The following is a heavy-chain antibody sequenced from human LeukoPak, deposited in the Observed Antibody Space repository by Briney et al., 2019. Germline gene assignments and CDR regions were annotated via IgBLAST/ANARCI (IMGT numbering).Heavy chain of an antibody. CDR3: AREGYSSSWYRDNWFDP. V-gene: IGHV1-46*01. CDR1: GYTFTSYY. D-gene: IGHD6-13*01. Sequence: ASVKVSRKASGYTFTSYYMHWVRQAPGQGLEWMGINNPSGGSTSYAQKFQGRVTMTRDMSTSTVYMELSSLRSEDTAVYYCAREGYSSSWYRDNWFDPWGQGTLVTVSS. CDR2: NNPSGGST. J-gene: IGHJ5*02.